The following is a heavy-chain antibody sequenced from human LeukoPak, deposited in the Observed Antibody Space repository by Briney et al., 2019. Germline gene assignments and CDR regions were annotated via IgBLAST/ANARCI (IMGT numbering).Heavy chain of an antibody. Sequence: GGSLRLSCAASGFTFSSYAMSWVRQAPGKGLEWVSVIYSGGSTYYADSVKGRFTISRDNSKNTLYLQMNSLRAEDTAVYYCARDSSQWLRFGYWGQGTLVTVSS. D-gene: IGHD5-12*01. CDR3: ARDSSQWLRFGY. CDR2: IYSGGST. CDR1: GFTFSSYA. V-gene: IGHV3-66*01. J-gene: IGHJ4*02.